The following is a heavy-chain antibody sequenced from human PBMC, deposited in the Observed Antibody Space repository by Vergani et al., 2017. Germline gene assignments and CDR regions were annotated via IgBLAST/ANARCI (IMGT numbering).Heavy chain of an antibody. V-gene: IGHV1-2*02. CDR3: ARDPSRDGYNTGRGFDY. CDR1: GGTFSSYT. D-gene: IGHD5-24*01. J-gene: IGHJ4*02. Sequence: QVQLVQSGAEVKKPGSSVKVSCKASGGTFSSYTISWVRQAPGQGLEWMGRIIPNSGGTNYAQKFQGRVTMTRDTSISTAYMELSRLRSDDTAVYYCARDPSRDGYNTGRGFDYWGQGTLVTVSS. CDR2: IIPNSGGT.